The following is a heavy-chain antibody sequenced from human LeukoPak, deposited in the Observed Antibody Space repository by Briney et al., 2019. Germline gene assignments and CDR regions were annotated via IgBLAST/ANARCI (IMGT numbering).Heavy chain of an antibody. Sequence: KSSETLSLTCTVSGGSISSSSYYWGWIRQPPGKGLEWIGSIYYSESTYYNPSLKIRVTISVDTSKNQFSLKLSSVTAADTAVYYCAREQDVVVPAAIKGSRAFDIWGQGTMVTVSS. V-gene: IGHV4-39*07. CDR2: IYYSEST. J-gene: IGHJ3*02. D-gene: IGHD2-2*01. CDR3: AREQDVVVPAAIKGSRAFDI. CDR1: GGSISSSSYY.